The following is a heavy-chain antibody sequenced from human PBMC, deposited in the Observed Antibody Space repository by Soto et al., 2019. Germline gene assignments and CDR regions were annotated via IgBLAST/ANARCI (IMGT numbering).Heavy chain of an antibody. V-gene: IGHV1-69*06. CDR3: ARRDTSGFLRYFDN. Sequence: QMQLVQAGAEVKKPGSSVKVSCKASGGTLSSFVNYPINWVRQAPGQGLEWMGGIVPNVGTVNYAQKCQGRVTITADKARGTAYMELSSLRSEDTALYYCARRDTSGFLRYFDNWGQGTLVTVS. D-gene: IGHD3-3*01. CDR1: GGTLSSFVNYP. CDR2: IVPNVGTV. J-gene: IGHJ4*02.